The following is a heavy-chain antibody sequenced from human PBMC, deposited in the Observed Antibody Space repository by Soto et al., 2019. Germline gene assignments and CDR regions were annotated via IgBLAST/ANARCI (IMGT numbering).Heavy chain of an antibody. CDR1: GYRFTSYW. D-gene: IGHD2-15*01. CDR3: ARHSRYCGGGSCYPNWFDP. CDR2: IYPSDSET. Sequence: LGESLKISCQGSGYRFTSYWIGWVRRMPGKGLEWMGIIYPSDSETIYSPSFQGQVTISADKSISTAYLQWRSLKASDTAIYYCARHSRYCGGGSCYPNWFDPWGQGTLVTVSS. V-gene: IGHV5-51*01. J-gene: IGHJ5*02.